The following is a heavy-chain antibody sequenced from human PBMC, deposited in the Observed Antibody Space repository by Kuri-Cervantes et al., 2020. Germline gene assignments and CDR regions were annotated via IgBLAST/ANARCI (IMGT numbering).Heavy chain of an antibody. CDR1: GGSFSGYY. CDR3: ASRSMMVGRGYFQH. V-gene: IGHV4-34*01. CDR2: INHSGST. J-gene: IGHJ1*01. D-gene: IGHD3-22*01. Sequence: SETLSLTCTVSGGSFSGYYWTWIRQPPGKGLEWIGEINHSGSTNYNPSLKSRATISVDTSKNQFSLKLSSVTAADTAVYYCASRSMMVGRGYFQHWGQGTLVTVSS.